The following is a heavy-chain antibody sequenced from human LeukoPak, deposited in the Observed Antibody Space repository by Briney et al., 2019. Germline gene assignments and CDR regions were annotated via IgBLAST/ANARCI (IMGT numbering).Heavy chain of an antibody. CDR2: IYYSGNT. CDR1: GFTFSSSW. J-gene: IGHJ4*02. Sequence: PGGSLRLSCAASGFTFSSSWMRWVRQPPGKGLEWLGSIYYSGNTYCNPSIKSRVTISVDKSKNQFSMELSSVTDEDTAVYYYARGRSSCDFCGRGTLVTVSS. V-gene: IGHV4-39*01. CDR3: ARGRSSCDF.